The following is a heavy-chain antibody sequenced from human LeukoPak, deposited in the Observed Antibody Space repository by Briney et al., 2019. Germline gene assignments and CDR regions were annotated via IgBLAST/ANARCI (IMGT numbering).Heavy chain of an antibody. V-gene: IGHV3-21*01. CDR2: IRSSSSYM. CDR1: GFTFSSYP. D-gene: IGHD5-12*01. CDR3: ARKASDAFDI. Sequence: PGGSLRFSCAASGFTFSSYPMNWVRQAPGKGLEWVSSIRSSSSYMYYADSVKGRFIVSRDNAKNSLYLQVNSLRAEDTAVYYCARKASDAFDIWGQGTMVTVSS. J-gene: IGHJ3*02.